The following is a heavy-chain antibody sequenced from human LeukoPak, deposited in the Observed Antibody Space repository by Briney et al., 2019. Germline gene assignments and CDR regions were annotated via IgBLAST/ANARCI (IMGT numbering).Heavy chain of an antibody. CDR1: GFTFSDHF. Sequence: GGSLRLSCAASGFTFSDHFMAWVRQAPGKGLEWVGRTRNEANGYSTEYAASVNGRFTISRDDSENSLYLQMNSLKTEDTAVYFCAREGRPSDSGIYQIDAFDIWGQGTLVTVSS. D-gene: IGHD3-10*01. CDR2: TRNEANGYST. J-gene: IGHJ3*02. CDR3: AREGRPSDSGIYQIDAFDI. V-gene: IGHV3-72*01.